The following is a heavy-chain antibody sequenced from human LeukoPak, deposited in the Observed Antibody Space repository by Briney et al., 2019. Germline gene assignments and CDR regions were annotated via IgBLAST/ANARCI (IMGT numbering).Heavy chain of an antibody. V-gene: IGHV3-11*04. D-gene: IGHD3-22*01. CDR2: ISSSGSTI. J-gene: IGHJ4*02. CDR1: GFSFSDYY. Sequence: GGSLRLSCAASGFSFSDYYMSWIRQAPGKGLEWVSYISSSGSTIYYADSVKGRFTISRDNAKNSLYLQMNSLRAEDTAVYYCASEPPWLRAFDYWGQGTLVTVSS. CDR3: ASEPPWLRAFDY.